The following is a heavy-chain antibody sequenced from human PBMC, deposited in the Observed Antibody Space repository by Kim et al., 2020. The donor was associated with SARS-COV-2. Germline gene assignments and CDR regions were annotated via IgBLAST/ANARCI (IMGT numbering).Heavy chain of an antibody. CDR3: ARSVGELYWTVGYYFDY. Sequence: SETLSLTCTVSGGSISSGGYYWSWIRQHPVKGLEWIGYIYYSGSTYYNPSLKSRVTISVDTSKNQFSLKLSSVTAADTAVYYCARSVGELYWTVGYYFDYWGQGTLVTVSS. CDR1: GGSISSGGYY. J-gene: IGHJ4*02. V-gene: IGHV4-31*03. D-gene: IGHD3-10*01. CDR2: IYYSGST.